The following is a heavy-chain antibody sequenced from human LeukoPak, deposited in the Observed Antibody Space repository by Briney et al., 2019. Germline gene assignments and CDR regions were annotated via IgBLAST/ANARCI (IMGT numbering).Heavy chain of an antibody. CDR1: GGSISSGGYY. CDR3: ARGRTAITMVRGVKSYYFGY. D-gene: IGHD3-10*01. V-gene: IGHV4-31*03. Sequence: SQTLSLTCTVSGGSISSGGYYWSWIRQHPGKGLEWIGYIYYSGSTYYNPSLKSRVTISVDTSKNQFSLKLSSVTAADTAVYYCARGRTAITMVRGVKSYYFGYWGQGTLVTVSS. J-gene: IGHJ4*02. CDR2: IYYSGST.